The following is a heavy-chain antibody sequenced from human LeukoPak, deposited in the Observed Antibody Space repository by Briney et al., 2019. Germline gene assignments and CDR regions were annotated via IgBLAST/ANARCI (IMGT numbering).Heavy chain of an antibody. CDR2: IYPSSGGT. Sequence: ASVKVSCKASGYTFTNYHMHWVRQAPGQGLEWMGRIYPSSGGTNYAQEFQGRITLTTDTSINTAYMELSRLRFDDTAVYYCARDLPFEDWGQGTLVTVSS. D-gene: IGHD2/OR15-2a*01. CDR1: GYTFTNYH. CDR3: ARDLPFED. J-gene: IGHJ4*02. V-gene: IGHV1-2*06.